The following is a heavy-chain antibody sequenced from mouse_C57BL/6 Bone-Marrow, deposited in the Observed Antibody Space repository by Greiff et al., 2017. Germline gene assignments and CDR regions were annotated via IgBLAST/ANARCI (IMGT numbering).Heavy chain of an antibody. J-gene: IGHJ2*01. CDR1: GYTFTSYG. V-gene: IGHV1-81*01. D-gene: IGHD2-3*01. Sequence: QVQLQQSGAELARPGASVKLSCKASGYTFTSYGISWVKQRTGQGLEWIGEIYPRRGNTYYNEKFKGKATLTADKSSSTAYMELRSLTSEDSAVYFCARWGSYDCYLDYWGQGTALTVSS. CDR2: IYPRRGNT. CDR3: ARWGSYDCYLDY.